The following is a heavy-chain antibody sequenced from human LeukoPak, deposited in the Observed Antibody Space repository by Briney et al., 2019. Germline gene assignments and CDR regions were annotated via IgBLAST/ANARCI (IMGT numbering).Heavy chain of an antibody. Sequence: ASVKVSCKASGYTFTGYYMHWVRQAPGQGLEWMGWINPNSGGTNYAQKFQGRVTMTRDTSISTAYMELSRLRSDDTAVYYCARDLGYYYDSSGYNGYYWGQGTLVTVSS. CDR1: GYTFTGYY. CDR2: INPNSGGT. CDR3: ARDLGYYYDSSGYNGYY. D-gene: IGHD3-22*01. V-gene: IGHV1-2*02. J-gene: IGHJ4*02.